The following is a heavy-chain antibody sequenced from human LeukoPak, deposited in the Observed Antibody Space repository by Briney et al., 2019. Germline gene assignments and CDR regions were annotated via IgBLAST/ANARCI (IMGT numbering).Heavy chain of an antibody. J-gene: IGHJ3*02. D-gene: IGHD2/OR15-2a*01. Sequence: GGSLRLSCAASGFTFSRHSINWVRQAPGKGLEWVSSISSSSNYIYYADSVKGRFTISRDNAKNSLYLQMNSLRAEDTAVYYCARVSILIVPYYAFDIWGQGTMVTVSS. CDR2: ISSSSNYI. CDR1: GFTFSRHS. CDR3: ARVSILIVPYYAFDI. V-gene: IGHV3-21*01.